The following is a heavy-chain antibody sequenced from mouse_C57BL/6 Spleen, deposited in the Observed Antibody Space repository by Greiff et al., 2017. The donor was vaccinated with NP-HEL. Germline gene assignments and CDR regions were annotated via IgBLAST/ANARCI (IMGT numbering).Heavy chain of an antibody. D-gene: IGHD2-2*01. V-gene: IGHV14-4*01. J-gene: IGHJ2*01. Sequence: EVQLQQSGAELVRPGASVKLSCTASGFNIKDDYMHWVKQRPEQGLEWIGWIDPENGDTEYASKFQGKATITADTSSNTAYLQLSSLTSEDTAVYYCTTSGLRFDYWGQGTTLTVSS. CDR1: GFNIKDDY. CDR2: IDPENGDT. CDR3: TTSGLRFDY.